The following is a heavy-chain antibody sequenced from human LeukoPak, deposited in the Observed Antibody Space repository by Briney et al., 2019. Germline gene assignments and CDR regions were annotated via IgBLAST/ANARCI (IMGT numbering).Heavy chain of an antibody. CDR2: INNSGDRR. D-gene: IGHD6-19*01. Sequence: GGSLRLSCAVSGFIFSNYAMSWVRQAPGKGPEWVSGINNSGDRRFYADSVKGRFTISRDNSKNTLYLQMNSLRAEDTAVYYCARGWYNFDYWGQGTRVTVSS. J-gene: IGHJ4*02. V-gene: IGHV3-23*01. CDR1: GFIFSNYA. CDR3: ARGWYNFDY.